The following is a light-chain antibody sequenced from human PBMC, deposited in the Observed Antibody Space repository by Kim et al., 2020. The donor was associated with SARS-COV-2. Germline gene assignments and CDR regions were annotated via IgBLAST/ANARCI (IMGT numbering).Light chain of an antibody. CDR3: QQAYNTPRT. CDR1: PSTGNY. CDR2: SAT. Sequence: AAVGDSVTISCRASPSTGNYLNWYQKKPRKAPKLLIYSATNLQSGVPSRFSGGGSGTDFTLTINNLQPEDVGVYYCQQAYNTPRTFGQGTKVDIK. V-gene: IGKV1-39*01. J-gene: IGKJ2*01.